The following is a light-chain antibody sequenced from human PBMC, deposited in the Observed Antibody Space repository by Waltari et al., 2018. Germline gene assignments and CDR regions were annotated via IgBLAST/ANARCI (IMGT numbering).Light chain of an antibody. J-gene: IGKJ2*01. Sequence: EIVMTQSPATLSVSPGERATLSCRASQSVSSNLAWYQQKPGQAPRLLIYGASTRATGIPARFSGSGSGTEFTLTISSLQSEDIAVYYCHQYNNRPPYTFGQGTKL. CDR2: GAS. CDR1: QSVSSN. V-gene: IGKV3-15*01. CDR3: HQYNNRPPYT.